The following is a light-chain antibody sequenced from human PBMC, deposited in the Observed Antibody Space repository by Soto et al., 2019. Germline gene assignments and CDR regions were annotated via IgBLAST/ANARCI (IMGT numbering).Light chain of an antibody. Sequence: QSALTQPASVCGSPGQSITISCTGTSSDVGRYNHVSWYQHYPGKAPKLIISEVSNRPSGVSNRFSGSKSGYTASLTISGLQAEDEADYYCNSHTSGDFRVFGTGTKLTVL. V-gene: IGLV2-14*01. J-gene: IGLJ1*01. CDR2: EVS. CDR1: SSDVGRYNH. CDR3: NSHTSGDFRV.